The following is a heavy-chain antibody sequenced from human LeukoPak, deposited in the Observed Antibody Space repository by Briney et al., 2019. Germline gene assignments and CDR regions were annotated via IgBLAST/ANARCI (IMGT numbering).Heavy chain of an antibody. D-gene: IGHD3-10*01. CDR1: GGTFSIYA. V-gene: IGHV1-69*06. Sequence: ASVKVSCKASGGTFSIYAISWVRQAPGQGLEWMGRIIPIFGTANYAQKFQGRVTITADKSTSTAYMELSSLRSEDTAVYYCARVAQHGTAGVRGVMPYDYWGQGTLVTVSS. J-gene: IGHJ4*02. CDR3: ARVAQHGTAGVRGVMPYDY. CDR2: IIPIFGTA.